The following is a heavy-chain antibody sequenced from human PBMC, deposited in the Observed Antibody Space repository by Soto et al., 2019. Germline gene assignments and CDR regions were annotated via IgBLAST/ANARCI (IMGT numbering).Heavy chain of an antibody. CDR3: ARVARAAADL. Sequence: PWGPLRFFCATSVFTVRSNYMIGVRQAPGKGLAWVSVIYRGGSKYYADSVKGRFTISRDNSKKTLYLQMNSLRAEDTAVYYCARVARAAADLWGQGTMVTVSS. V-gene: IGHV3-53*01. CDR1: VFTVRSNY. CDR2: IYRGGSK. J-gene: IGHJ5*02. D-gene: IGHD6-13*01.